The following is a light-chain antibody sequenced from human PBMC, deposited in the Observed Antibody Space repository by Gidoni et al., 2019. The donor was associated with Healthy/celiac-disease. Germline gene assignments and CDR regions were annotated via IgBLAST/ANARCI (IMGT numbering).Light chain of an antibody. CDR2: SAS. Sequence: DIHMTQSPSSLSASVGDRVTITCRASQRISSYLNWYQQQPGKAPKLLLYSASSLQSRVPSRFSGSGSGTDFILTISSLQPADFATSYCQQRYSTPLFTFGPGTKLEIK. CDR1: QRISSY. J-gene: IGKJ2*01. CDR3: QQRYSTPLFT. V-gene: IGKV1-39*01.